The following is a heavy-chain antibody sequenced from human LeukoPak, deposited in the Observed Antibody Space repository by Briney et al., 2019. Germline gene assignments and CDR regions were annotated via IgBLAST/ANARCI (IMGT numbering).Heavy chain of an antibody. V-gene: IGHV1-2*04. Sequence: ASVKVSCKASGYTFTGYYMHWVRQAPGQGLEWMGWINPNSGGTNYAQKFQGWVTMTRDTSISTAYMELSRLRSDDTAVYYCARSLGYCSSTSCSAARGMDVWGQGTLVTVSS. D-gene: IGHD2-2*01. CDR1: GYTFTGYY. J-gene: IGHJ4*02. CDR3: ARSLGYCSSTSCSAARGMDV. CDR2: INPNSGGT.